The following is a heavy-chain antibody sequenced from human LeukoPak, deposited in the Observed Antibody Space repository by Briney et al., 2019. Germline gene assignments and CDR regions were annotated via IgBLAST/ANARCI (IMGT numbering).Heavy chain of an antibody. CDR3: AKVLGYSGSYYFDY. CDR1: GFTFSTYG. Sequence: AGGSLRLSCAASGFTFSTYGMHWVRQAPGKGLEWVAVVSFDSNNLYYADSVKGRFTISRDNSKNTLYLQMNSLRGEDTAMYYCAKVLGYSGSYYFDYWGQGTLVTVSS. D-gene: IGHD1-26*01. J-gene: IGHJ4*02. CDR2: VSFDSNNL. V-gene: IGHV3-30*18.